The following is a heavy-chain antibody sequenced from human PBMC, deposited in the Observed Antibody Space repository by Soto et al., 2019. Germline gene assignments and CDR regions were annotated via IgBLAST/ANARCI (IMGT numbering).Heavy chain of an antibody. Sequence: EEHLVQSGGGLVQPGGSLRLSCAASGFPFSTYWMHWVRQVPGQGLVWVSRINSDGSSTIYADFVKGRFTISRDNAKNTLYLQMNSLSVDDTAIYYCAGGCQAWGQGALVTVSS. V-gene: IGHV3-74*01. J-gene: IGHJ4*02. CDR3: AGGCQA. CDR2: INSDGSST. D-gene: IGHD6-19*01. CDR1: GFPFSTYW.